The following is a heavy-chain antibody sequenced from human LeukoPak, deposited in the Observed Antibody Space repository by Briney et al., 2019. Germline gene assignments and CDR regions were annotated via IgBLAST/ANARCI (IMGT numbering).Heavy chain of an antibody. CDR1: GFTFTNAW. J-gene: IGHJ6*02. CDR3: ATWPRDWSRLEIYYYYSMDV. Sequence: GGSLRLSCVDSGFTFTNAWMSWVRQAPGKGLEWVSAISGSGGSTYYADSVKGRFTISRDNSKNTLYLQMNSLRAEDTAVYYCATWPRDWSRLEIYYYYSMDVWGQGTTVTVSS. V-gene: IGHV3-23*01. CDR2: ISGSGGST. D-gene: IGHD3/OR15-3a*01.